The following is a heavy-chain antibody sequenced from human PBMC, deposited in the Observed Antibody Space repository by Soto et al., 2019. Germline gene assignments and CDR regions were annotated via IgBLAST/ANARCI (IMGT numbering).Heavy chain of an antibody. Sequence: PGGSLRLSCAASGFTFSSYAMSWDRQAPGKGLEWVSAISGSGGSTYYADSVKGRFTISRDNSKNTLDLQMNSLRAKDTAVYYCAKVGYSGYEHGSDYWGQGTMVTVYS. CDR3: AKVGYSGYEHGSDY. D-gene: IGHD5-12*01. CDR2: ISGSGGST. V-gene: IGHV3-23*01. J-gene: IGHJ4*02. CDR1: GFTFSSYA.